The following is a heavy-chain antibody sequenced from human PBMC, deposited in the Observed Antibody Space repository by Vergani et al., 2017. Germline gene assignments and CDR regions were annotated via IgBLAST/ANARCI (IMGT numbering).Heavy chain of an antibody. Sequence: QVQLVQSGAEVKKPGASVKVSCKASGYTFTSYDINWVRQATGQGLEWMGWMNPNSGNTGYAQKFQGRVTMTRNTSISTAYMELSSLRSEDTAVYYCATYSNDYDILTGYYHPGYYYYMDVWGKGTTVTVS. CDR1: GYTFTSYD. D-gene: IGHD3-9*01. CDR3: ATYSNDYDILTGYYHPGYYYYMDV. CDR2: MNPNSGNT. V-gene: IGHV1-8*01. J-gene: IGHJ6*03.